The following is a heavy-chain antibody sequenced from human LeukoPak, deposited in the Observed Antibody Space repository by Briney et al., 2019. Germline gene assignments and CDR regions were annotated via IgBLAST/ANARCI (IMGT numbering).Heavy chain of an antibody. Sequence: GASVKVSCKASGGTFSSYAISWVRQAPGQGLEWMGGIIPIFGTASYAQKFQGRVTITADESTSTAYMELSSLRSEDTAVYYCARDRRNGFNFGWCFEDWGQGTLVTVSS. D-gene: IGHD5-24*01. CDR3: ARDRRNGFNFGWCFED. CDR2: IIPIFGTA. V-gene: IGHV1-69*13. J-gene: IGHJ4*02. CDR1: GGTFSSYA.